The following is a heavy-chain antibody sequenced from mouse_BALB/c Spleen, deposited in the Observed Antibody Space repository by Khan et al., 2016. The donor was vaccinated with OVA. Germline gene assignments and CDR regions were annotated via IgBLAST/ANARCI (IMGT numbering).Heavy chain of an antibody. CDR3: AEGRTY. Sequence: QLEESGPGLVKPSQSLSLTCTVTGYSITSDYAWNWIRQFPGNKLEWMGYITYSGSTSYTPSLKSRISITRDTSKNQFFLQLDSVTTGDTATSYCAEGRTYWGQGTLVTVSA. V-gene: IGHV3-2*02. J-gene: IGHJ3*01. CDR2: ITYSGST. D-gene: IGHD3-3*01. CDR1: GYSITSDYA.